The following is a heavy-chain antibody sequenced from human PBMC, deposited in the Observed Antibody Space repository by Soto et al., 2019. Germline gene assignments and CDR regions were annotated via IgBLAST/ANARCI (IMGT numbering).Heavy chain of an antibody. J-gene: IGHJ4*02. CDR3: TTDVPPRGYSYDYTGY. D-gene: IGHD5-18*01. CDR1: SVSNAW. CDR2: IKSKTDGGTT. V-gene: IGHV3-15*07. Sequence: SVSNAWMNWVRQAPGKGLEWVGRIKSKTDGGTTDCAAPVKGRFTISRDDSKNTVYLQMNSLKTEDTAVYYCTTDVPPRGYSYDYTGYWGQGTLVTVSS.